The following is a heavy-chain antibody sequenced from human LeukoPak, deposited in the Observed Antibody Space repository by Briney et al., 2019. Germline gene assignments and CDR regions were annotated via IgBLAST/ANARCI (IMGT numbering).Heavy chain of an antibody. V-gene: IGHV4-59*01. CDR1: GGSMTYNY. D-gene: IGHD5-18*01. CDR3: ARGLYSLGYYFDY. CDR2: VYYSGDT. Sequence: SETLSLTCTVSGGSMTYNYWTWIRQAPGKGLEWIGFVYYSGDTNSNPSLKSRVTISVDTSKNQFSLKLSSVTAADTAVYYCARGLYSLGYYFDYWGRGTPVTVSS. J-gene: IGHJ4*02.